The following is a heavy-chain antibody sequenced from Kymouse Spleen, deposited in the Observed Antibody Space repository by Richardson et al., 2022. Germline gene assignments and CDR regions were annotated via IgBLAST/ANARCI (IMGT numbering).Heavy chain of an antibody. CDR1: GYSFTSYW. Sequence: EVQLVQSGAEVKKPGESLKISCKGSGYSFTSYWIGWVRQMPGKGLEWMGIIYPGDSDTRYSPSFQGQVTISADKSISTAYLQWSSLKASDTAMYYCARPTYCSSTSCPFDYWGQGTLVTVSS. CDR2: IYPGDSDT. J-gene: IGHJ4*02. D-gene: IGHD2-2*02. V-gene: IGHV5-51*01. CDR3: ARPTYCSSTSCPFDY.